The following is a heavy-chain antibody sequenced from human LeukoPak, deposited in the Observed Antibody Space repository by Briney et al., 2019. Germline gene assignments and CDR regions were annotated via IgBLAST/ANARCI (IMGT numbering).Heavy chain of an antibody. Sequence: ASVKVSCKASGFTFTSSAVQWVRQARGQRLEWIGWIVVGSGNTNYAQKFQERVTITRDMSTSTAYMELSSLRSENTAVYYCAAPGYWHGSYGNNWFDPWGQGTLVTVSS. V-gene: IGHV1-58*01. CDR2: IVVGSGNT. CDR1: GFTFTSSA. J-gene: IGHJ5*02. D-gene: IGHD3-9*01. CDR3: AAPGYWHGSYGNNWFDP.